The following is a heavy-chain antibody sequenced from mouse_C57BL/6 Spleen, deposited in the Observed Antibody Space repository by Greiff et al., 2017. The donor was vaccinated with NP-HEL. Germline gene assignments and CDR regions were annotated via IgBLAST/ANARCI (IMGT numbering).Heavy chain of an antibody. V-gene: IGHV5-4*01. D-gene: IGHD1-1*01. J-gene: IGHJ1*03. Sequence: DVKLVESGGGLVKPGGSLKLSCAASGFTFSSYAMSWVRQTPEKRLEWVATISDGGSYTYYPDNVKGRFTISRDNAKNNLYLQMSHLKSEDTAMYYCARDQGFITTVVATWYFDVWGTGTTVTVSS. CDR1: GFTFSSYA. CDR3: ARDQGFITTVVATWYFDV. CDR2: ISDGGSYT.